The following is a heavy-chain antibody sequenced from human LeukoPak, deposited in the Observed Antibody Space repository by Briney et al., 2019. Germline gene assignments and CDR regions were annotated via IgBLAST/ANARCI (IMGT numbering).Heavy chain of an antibody. V-gene: IGHV4-39*07. CDR3: AREDNDGDLDDY. Sequence: SETLSLTCTVSGGSISSSSYYWGWIRQPPGKGLEWIGSVYYSGSTYYNPSLKSRVTISVDTSKNQFSLKLTSVTAADTAVYYCAREDNDGDLDDYWGQGTLVTVSS. CDR2: VYYSGST. J-gene: IGHJ4*02. D-gene: IGHD3-10*01. CDR1: GGSISSSSYY.